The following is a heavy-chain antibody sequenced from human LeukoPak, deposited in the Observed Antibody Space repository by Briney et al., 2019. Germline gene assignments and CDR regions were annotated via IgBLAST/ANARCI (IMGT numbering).Heavy chain of an antibody. CDR3: ARESSSSLDY. V-gene: IGHV3-48*04. D-gene: IGHD6-13*01. CDR2: ISGSSGVI. CDR1: GFTFSSDS. Sequence: GGSLRLSCAASGFTFSSDSMNWVRQGPGKGLEWLSFISGSSGVIYYADSVKGRFTISRDNAKNSLYLQMNSLRAEDTAVYYCARESSSSLDYWGQGTLVTVSS. J-gene: IGHJ4*02.